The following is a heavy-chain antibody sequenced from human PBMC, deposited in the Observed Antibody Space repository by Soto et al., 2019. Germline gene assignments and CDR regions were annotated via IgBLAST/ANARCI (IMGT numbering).Heavy chain of an antibody. CDR2: IYHSGST. J-gene: IGHJ5*02. D-gene: IGHD3-10*01. V-gene: IGHV4-4*02. CDR1: GGSISSSNW. Sequence: NPSETLSLTCAVSGGSISSSNWWSWVRQPPGKGLEWIGEIYHSGSTNYNPSLKSRVTISVDKSKNQFSLKLSSVTAADTAVYYCARASMVRGVIITRYWFDPWGQGTLVTVSS. CDR3: ARASMVRGVIITRYWFDP.